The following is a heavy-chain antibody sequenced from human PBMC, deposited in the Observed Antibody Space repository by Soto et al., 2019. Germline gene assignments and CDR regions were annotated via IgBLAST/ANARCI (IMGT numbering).Heavy chain of an antibody. D-gene: IGHD3-22*01. J-gene: IGHJ4*02. CDR2: ISGSGGST. Sequence: VPLLESGGGLVQPGGSLRLSCAASGFTFSSYAMSWVRQAPGKGLEWVSAISGSGGSTYYADSVKGRFTISRDNSKNTLYLQMNSLRAEDTAVYYCAKDLPVTMIVVVTTGFDYWGQGTLVTVSS. CDR3: AKDLPVTMIVVVTTGFDY. V-gene: IGHV3-23*01. CDR1: GFTFSSYA.